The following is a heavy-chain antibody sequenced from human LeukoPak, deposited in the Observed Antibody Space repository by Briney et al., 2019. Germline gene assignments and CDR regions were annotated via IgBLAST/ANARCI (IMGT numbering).Heavy chain of an antibody. CDR2: IYTSGST. D-gene: IGHD5-18*01. V-gene: IGHV4-61*02. CDR1: GGSISSSSYY. Sequence: SETLSLTCTASGGSISSSSYYWSWIRQPAGKGLEWIGRIYTSGSTNYNPSLKSRVTISVDTSKNQFSLKLSSVTAADTAVYYCAREVIQLRASNWFDPWGQGTLVTVSS. CDR3: AREVIQLRASNWFDP. J-gene: IGHJ5*02.